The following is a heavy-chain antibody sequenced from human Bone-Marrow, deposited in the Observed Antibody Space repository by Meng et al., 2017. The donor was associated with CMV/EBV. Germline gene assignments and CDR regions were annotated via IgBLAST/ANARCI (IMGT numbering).Heavy chain of an antibody. V-gene: IGHV1-2*02. CDR3: ARGREVELNGY. D-gene: IGHD1-7*01. Sequence: ASVKVSCKASGYTFTGYYMHWVRQAPGQAPEWMGWINPNGGGTNYARKFQDRVAMTRDTSISTAYMELSRLRSDDTAVYYCARGREVELNGYWGQGTLVTVSS. J-gene: IGHJ4*02. CDR2: INPNGGGT. CDR1: GYTFTGYY.